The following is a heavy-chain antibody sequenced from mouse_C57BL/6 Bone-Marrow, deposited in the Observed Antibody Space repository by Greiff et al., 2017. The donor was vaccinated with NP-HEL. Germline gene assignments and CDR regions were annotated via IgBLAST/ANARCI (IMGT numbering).Heavy chain of an antibody. V-gene: IGHV5-16*01. Sequence: EVMLVESEGGLVQPGSSMKLSCTASGFTFSDYYMAWVRQVPEKGLEWVANINYDGSSTYYLDSLKSRFIISRDNAKNILYLQMSSLKSEDTATYYCARTITTVVPYYAMDYWGQGTSVTVSS. CDR3: ARTITTVVPYYAMDY. J-gene: IGHJ4*01. CDR1: GFTFSDYY. D-gene: IGHD1-1*01. CDR2: INYDGSST.